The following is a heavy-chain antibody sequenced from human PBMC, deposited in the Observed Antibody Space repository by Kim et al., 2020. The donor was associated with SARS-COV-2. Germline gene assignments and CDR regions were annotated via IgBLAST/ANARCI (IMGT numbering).Heavy chain of an antibody. D-gene: IGHD6-13*01. V-gene: IGHV3-64*01. J-gene: IGHJ3*02. CDR3: ARRVGAAAGTAAFDI. Sequence: NSVKGRFTISRDNSKNTLYLQMGSLRAEDMAVYYCARRVGAAAGTAAFDIWGQGTMFTVSS.